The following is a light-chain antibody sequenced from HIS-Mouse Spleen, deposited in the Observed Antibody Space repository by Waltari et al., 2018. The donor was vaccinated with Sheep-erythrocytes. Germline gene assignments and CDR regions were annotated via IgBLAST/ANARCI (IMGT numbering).Light chain of an antibody. CDR1: SSDVGSYNL. V-gene: IGLV2-23*01. Sequence: QSALTQPASVSGSPGQSITISCTGTSSDVGSYNLVSWYQQHPGKAPKLMIYEGSKRPSGVSNRFSGSKSGNTASLTISGLQAEDEADYYCCSYAGSSTPWVFG. CDR2: EGS. J-gene: IGLJ3*02. CDR3: CSYAGSSTPWV.